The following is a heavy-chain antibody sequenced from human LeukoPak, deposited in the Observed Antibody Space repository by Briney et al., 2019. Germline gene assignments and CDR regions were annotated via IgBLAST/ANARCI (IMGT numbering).Heavy chain of an antibody. J-gene: IGHJ4*02. CDR3: AKETYYYGSGSYYNSVFDY. D-gene: IGHD3-10*01. V-gene: IGHV3-23*01. CDR2: ISGSGGST. CDR1: GFTFSSYA. Sequence: GGSLSLSCAASGFTFSSYAMSWVRQAPGKGLEWVAAISGSGGSTYYADSVKGRFTISRDNSKNPPYLQMNSLRAEDTAVYYCAKETYYYGSGSYYNSVFDYWGQGTLVTVSS.